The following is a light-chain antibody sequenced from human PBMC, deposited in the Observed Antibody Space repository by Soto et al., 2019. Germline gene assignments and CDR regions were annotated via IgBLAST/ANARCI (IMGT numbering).Light chain of an antibody. J-gene: IGKJ4*01. V-gene: IGKV3D-20*02. Sequence: EIVLTQSPGTLSLFPGERATLSCRASQTVTSTLLAWYHQKPGQAPRLLVFDASNRATGIPVRFSGSGSGTDFTLTISSLEPEDSAVYYCQQRSNWPLTFGGGTKVDIK. CDR3: QQRSNWPLT. CDR2: DAS. CDR1: QTVTSTL.